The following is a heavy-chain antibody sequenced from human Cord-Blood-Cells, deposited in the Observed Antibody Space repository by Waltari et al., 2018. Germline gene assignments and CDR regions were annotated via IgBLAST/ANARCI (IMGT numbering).Heavy chain of an antibody. Sequence: EVQLVESGGGLVKPGGSLRLSCAASGFTFSSYSMNWVRQAPGRGTGWDSYISSSSSYIYYADSVKVRFTISRDNAKNSLYLQMNSRRAEDTAVYYCARDSGDYVWGSYRYFDYWGQGTLVTVSS. J-gene: IGHJ4*02. CDR2: ISSSSSYI. CDR3: ARDSGDYVWGSYRYFDY. CDR1: GFTFSSYS. D-gene: IGHD3-16*02. V-gene: IGHV3-21*01.